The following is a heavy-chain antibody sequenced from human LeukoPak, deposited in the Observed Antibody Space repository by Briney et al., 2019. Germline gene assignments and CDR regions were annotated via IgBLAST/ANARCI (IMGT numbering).Heavy chain of an antibody. CDR1: GGSISSYY. V-gene: IGHV4-59*08. J-gene: IGHJ5*02. CDR3: ARLHASQWFDP. CDR2: IYYSGST. Sequence: PSETLSLTCTVSGGSISSYYWSWIRQPPGKGLEWIGYIYYSGSTNYNPSLKSRVTISVDTSKNQFSLKLSSVTAADTAVYYCARLHASQWFDPWGQGTLVTVSS.